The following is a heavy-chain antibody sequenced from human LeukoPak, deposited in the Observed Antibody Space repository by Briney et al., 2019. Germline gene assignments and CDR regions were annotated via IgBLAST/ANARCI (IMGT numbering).Heavy chain of an antibody. CDR2: INCNSGAT. CDR1: GYTFTDYH. D-gene: IGHD1-1*01. V-gene: IGHV1-2*02. Sequence: ASVKVSCKASGYTFTDYHMRWVRQAPGQGLQWMGWINCNSGATNYAQKFQGRVSMTRDTSISTAYMDLSRLTSDDTAVYYCARELGGGTTREDWFDPWGQGTLVTVSS. J-gene: IGHJ5*02. CDR3: ARELGGGTTREDWFDP.